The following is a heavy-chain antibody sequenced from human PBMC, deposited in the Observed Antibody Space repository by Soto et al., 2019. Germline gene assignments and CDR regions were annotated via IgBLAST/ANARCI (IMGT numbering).Heavy chain of an antibody. Sequence: QVQLVQSGAEVKKPGASVKLSCKASGYTFTSYGISWVRQAPGQGLEWMGWTNAYNGNTHYAQKLQGRVTMTTDPSASTAYMELRSLRSDDPAVYYCARDVGYGLIDYWGKGTLVTVSS. CDR3: ARDVGYGLIDY. D-gene: IGHD5-18*01. CDR1: GYTFTSYG. V-gene: IGHV1-18*01. CDR2: TNAYNGNT. J-gene: IGHJ4*02.